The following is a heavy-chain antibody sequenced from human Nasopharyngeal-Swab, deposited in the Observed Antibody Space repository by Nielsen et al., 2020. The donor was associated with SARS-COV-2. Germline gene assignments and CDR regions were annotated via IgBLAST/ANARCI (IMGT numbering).Heavy chain of an antibody. CDR2: ISSSSSYI. J-gene: IGHJ4*02. CDR3: ARLTYYYDSSGYTNTHPDY. Sequence: WIRQPPGKGLEWVSSISSSSSYIYYADSVKGRFTISRDNAKNSLYLQMNSLRAEDTAVYYCARLTYYYDSSGYTNTHPDYWGQGTLVTVSS. V-gene: IGHV3-21*04. D-gene: IGHD3-22*01.